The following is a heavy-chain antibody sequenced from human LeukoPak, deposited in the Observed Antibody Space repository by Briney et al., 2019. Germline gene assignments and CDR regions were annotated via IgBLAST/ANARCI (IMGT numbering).Heavy chain of an antibody. V-gene: IGHV4-34*01. D-gene: IGHD6-6*01. J-gene: IGHJ4*02. Sequence: SETLSLTCAVYGGSFSGYYWSWIRQPPGKGLEWIGEINHSGSTNYNPSLKSRVTISVDTSKNQFSLKLSSVTAADTAVYYCARASIAARTNDYWGQGTLVTVSS. CDR2: INHSGST. CDR1: GGSFSGYY. CDR3: ARASIAARTNDY.